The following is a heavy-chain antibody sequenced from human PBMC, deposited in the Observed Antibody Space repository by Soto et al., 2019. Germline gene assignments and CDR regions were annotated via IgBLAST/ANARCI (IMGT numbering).Heavy chain of an antibody. Sequence: GGSLRLSCAASGFTFCSYAMSWGRPGPGKGLEWVSAISGSGGSTYYADSVKGRFTISRDNSKNTLYLQMNSLRAEDTAVYYCAKTFIMGSSSSTPYWGQGTLVTVSS. CDR1: GFTFCSYA. D-gene: IGHD6-6*01. J-gene: IGHJ4*02. CDR2: ISGSGGST. V-gene: IGHV3-23*01. CDR3: AKTFIMGSSSSTPY.